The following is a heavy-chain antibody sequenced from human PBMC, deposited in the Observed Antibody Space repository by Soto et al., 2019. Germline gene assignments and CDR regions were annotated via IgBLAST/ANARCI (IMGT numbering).Heavy chain of an antibody. J-gene: IGHJ4*02. D-gene: IGHD5-12*01. V-gene: IGHV1-58*01. CDR1: GFTFTSSA. CDR2: IVVGSGNT. Sequence: ASVKVSCKASGFTFTSSAVQWVRQARGQRLEWIGWIVVGSGNTNYAQKFQERVTITRDMSTSTAYMELSSLRSEDTAVYYCAVSRWLQFDEPTYWGQGTLVTVSS. CDR3: AVSRWLQFDEPTY.